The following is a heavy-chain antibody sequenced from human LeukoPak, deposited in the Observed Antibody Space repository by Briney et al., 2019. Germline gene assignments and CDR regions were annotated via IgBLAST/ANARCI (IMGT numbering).Heavy chain of an antibody. CDR2: IRYDGSNK. D-gene: IGHD6-19*01. V-gene: IGHV3-30*02. Sequence: GGSLRLSCAASGFTSSRYGMHWVRQAPGKGLEWVAFIRYDGSNKYYADSVKGRFTISRDNSKNTLYLQMNSLRAEDTAVYYCAKDQTTYSSGGLPDYWGQGTLVTVSS. CDR1: GFTSSRYG. CDR3: AKDQTTYSSGGLPDY. J-gene: IGHJ4*02.